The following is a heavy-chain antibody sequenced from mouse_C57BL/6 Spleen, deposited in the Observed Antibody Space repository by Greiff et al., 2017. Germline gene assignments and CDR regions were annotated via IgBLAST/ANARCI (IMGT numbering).Heavy chain of an antibody. CDR1: GYTFTSYG. CDR2: IYPRSGNT. J-gene: IGHJ2*01. Sequence: QVQLQQSGAELARPGASVKLSCKASGYTFTSYGISWVKQRTGQGLEWIGEIYPRSGNTYYNEKFQGKATLTAAKSSSTAYLELRSLTSEDSAVYFCARSDYDPYYFDYWGQGTTLTVSS. V-gene: IGHV1-81*01. D-gene: IGHD2-4*01. CDR3: ARSDYDPYYFDY.